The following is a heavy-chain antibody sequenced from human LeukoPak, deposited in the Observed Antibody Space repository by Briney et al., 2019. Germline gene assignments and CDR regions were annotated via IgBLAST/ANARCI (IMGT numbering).Heavy chain of an antibody. Sequence: PGGSLRLSCAASGFTFSSYSMNWVRQAPGKGLEWVSYISNSGSNIYYADSVKGRFTISRDNAKNSLYLQMNSLRAEDTAVYYCARDPTGILGYFDYWGQGTLVTVSS. CDR2: ISNSGSNI. V-gene: IGHV3-48*04. D-gene: IGHD1-1*01. CDR1: GFTFSSYS. J-gene: IGHJ4*02. CDR3: ARDPTGILGYFDY.